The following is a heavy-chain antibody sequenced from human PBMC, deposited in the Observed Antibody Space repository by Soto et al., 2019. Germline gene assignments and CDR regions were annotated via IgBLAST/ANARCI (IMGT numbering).Heavy chain of an antibody. J-gene: IGHJ5*02. CDR3: TTDDPINRS. V-gene: IGHV3-15*01. CDR1: GFTFSNAW. Sequence: GGSLRLSCAASGFTFSNAWMSWVRQTPGKGLEWVGRIKSKIDGGTTDYAAPVKGRFTISRDDSKNTLYLQVNSLKTEDTAVYYCTTDDPINRSWGQGTLVTVSS. CDR2: IKSKIDGGTT.